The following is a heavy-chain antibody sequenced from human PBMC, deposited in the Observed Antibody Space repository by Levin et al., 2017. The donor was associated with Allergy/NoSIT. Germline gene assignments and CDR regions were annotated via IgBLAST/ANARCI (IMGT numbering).Heavy chain of an antibody. J-gene: IGHJ4*02. V-gene: IGHV1-18*01. Sequence: GESLKISCETSGYTFSDYAISWVRQAPGQGLEWMAWISAYNGNTKYAQKFQGRVTVTIDTSTNTGHMEVRSLRSDDSAVYYCARDVYFYATSSYFLDYWGQGTLVTVSS. CDR1: GYTFSDYA. CDR2: ISAYNGNT. CDR3: ARDVYFYATSSYFLDY. D-gene: IGHD3-22*01.